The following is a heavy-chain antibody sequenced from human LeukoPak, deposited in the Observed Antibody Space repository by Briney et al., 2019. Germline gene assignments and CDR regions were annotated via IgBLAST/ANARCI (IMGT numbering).Heavy chain of an antibody. CDR3: ARENGGNQPTSPGDY. CDR2: INHSGST. D-gene: IGHD1-14*01. V-gene: IGHV4-34*01. Sequence: SETLSLTCAVYGGSFSGYYWSWIRQPPGKGLEWIGEINHSGSTNYNPSLKSRVTISVDTSKNQFSLKLSSVTAADTAVYYCARENGGNQPTSPGDYWGQGTLVTVSS. J-gene: IGHJ4*02. CDR1: GGSFSGYY.